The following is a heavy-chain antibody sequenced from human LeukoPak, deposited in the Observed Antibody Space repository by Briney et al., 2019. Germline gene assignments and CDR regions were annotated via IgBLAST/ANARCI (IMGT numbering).Heavy chain of an antibody. CDR2: INSDGSST. D-gene: IGHD3-22*01. CDR1: GFTFSGYW. Sequence: GGSLRLSCAASGFTFSGYWMHWVRLAPGKGLVWVSRINSDGSSTIYADSVKGRFTISRDNAKNTLYLQMNSLRAEDTAVYYCARDPTYYYDSSGYYYRYYYYGMDVWGQGTTVTVSS. CDR3: ARDPTYYYDSSGYYYRYYYYGMDV. V-gene: IGHV3-74*01. J-gene: IGHJ6*02.